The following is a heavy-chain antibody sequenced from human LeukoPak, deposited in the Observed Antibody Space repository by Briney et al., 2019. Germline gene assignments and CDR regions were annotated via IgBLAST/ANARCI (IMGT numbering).Heavy chain of an antibody. V-gene: IGHV4-39*07. J-gene: IGHJ3*02. CDR2: IYYSGST. D-gene: IGHD3-22*01. Sequence: SETLSLTCTVSGGSISSSSYYWGWIRQPPGKGLEWIGSIYYSGSTYYNPSLKSRVTISVDTSKNQFSLKLSSVTAADTAVYYCARDRRDYYDSSGQAYDAFDIWGQGTMVTVSS. CDR3: ARDRRDYYDSSGQAYDAFDI. CDR1: GGSISSSSYY.